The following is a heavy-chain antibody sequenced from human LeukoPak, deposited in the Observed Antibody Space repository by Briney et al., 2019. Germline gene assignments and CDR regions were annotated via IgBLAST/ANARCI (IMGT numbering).Heavy chain of an antibody. CDR2: ISYDGSNK. V-gene: IGHV3-30*18. Sequence: GGSLRLSCAASGFTFSSYGMHWVRQAPGKGLEWVAVISYDGSNKYYADSVKGRFTISRDNSKNTLYLQMNSLRAEDTAVYYCAKDQMGHIAAVGYWGQGTLVTVSS. CDR3: AKDQMGHIAAVGY. CDR1: GFTFSSYG. J-gene: IGHJ4*02. D-gene: IGHD6-13*01.